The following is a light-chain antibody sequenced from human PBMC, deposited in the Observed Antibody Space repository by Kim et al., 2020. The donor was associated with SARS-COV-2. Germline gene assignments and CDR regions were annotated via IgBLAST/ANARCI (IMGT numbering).Light chain of an antibody. CDR1: STSIGSNY. Sequence: GQRVTISCSGSSTSIGSNYVYWYQRLPGTAPKLLIYRNNERPSGVPDRFSGSKSGTSASLAISGLRSEDEGDYYCAAWDDSLSGRVFGGGTQLTVL. CDR2: RNN. V-gene: IGLV1-47*01. CDR3: AAWDDSLSGRV. J-gene: IGLJ2*01.